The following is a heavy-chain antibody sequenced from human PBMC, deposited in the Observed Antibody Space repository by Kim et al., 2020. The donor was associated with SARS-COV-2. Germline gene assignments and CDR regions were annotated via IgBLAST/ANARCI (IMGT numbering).Heavy chain of an antibody. Sequence: SETLSLTCTVSGGSISSYYWSWIRQPPGKGLEWIGYVYHSGSTNYNPSLKSRVTASVDTSKNQFSLKLSSVTAADTAIYYCARHFGDVVRAFDIWGQGTMVTVSS. V-gene: IGHV4-59*08. CDR2: VYHSGST. J-gene: IGHJ3*02. D-gene: IGHD3-10*01. CDR3: ARHFGDVVRAFDI. CDR1: GGSISSYY.